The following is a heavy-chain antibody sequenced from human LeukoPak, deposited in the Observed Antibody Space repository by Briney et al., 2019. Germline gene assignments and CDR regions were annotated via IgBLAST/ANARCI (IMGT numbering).Heavy chain of an antibody. CDR2: ISYDGGKK. Sequence: GGSLRLSCAASGFTFSGSDMHWVRQAPGKGLEWVATISYDGGKKNYAAAVQGRFTVSRDNPVNTLNLQMNSLRVEDTALYYCAKGSGINHYHWIDPWGQGTLVTVSS. V-gene: IGHV3-30*18. D-gene: IGHD1-14*01. CDR1: GFTFSGSD. CDR3: AKGSGINHYHWIDP. J-gene: IGHJ5*02.